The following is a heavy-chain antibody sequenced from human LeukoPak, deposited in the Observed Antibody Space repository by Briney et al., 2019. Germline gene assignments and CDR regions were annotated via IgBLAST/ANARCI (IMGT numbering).Heavy chain of an antibody. J-gene: IGHJ4*02. CDR3: ASGHLTMTFDY. CDR1: GVTFSSYA. D-gene: IGHD4/OR15-4a*01. CDR2: ISGSGGST. V-gene: IGHV3-23*01. Sequence: GGSLRLSCAASGVTFSSYAMNWVRQAPGKGLEWVSAISGSGGSTYYADSVRGRFTISRDNSKNTLYLQMNSLRAEDTAVYYCASGHLTMTFDYWGQGTLVTVSS.